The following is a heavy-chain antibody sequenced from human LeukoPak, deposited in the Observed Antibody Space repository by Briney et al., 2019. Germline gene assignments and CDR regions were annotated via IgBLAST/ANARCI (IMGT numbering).Heavy chain of an antibody. V-gene: IGHV3-7*01. CDR2: IKQDGSEK. D-gene: IGHD3-10*01. CDR1: GFTFSSYW. J-gene: IGHJ3*02. CDR3: ARDISRYPPMVRGVIMGGAFDI. Sequence: GGSLRLSCAASGFTFSSYWMSCVRQAPGKGLEWVANIKQDGSEKYYVDSVKGRFTISRDNAKNSLYLQMNSLRAEDTAVYYCARDISRYPPMVRGVIMGGAFDIWGQGTMVTVSS.